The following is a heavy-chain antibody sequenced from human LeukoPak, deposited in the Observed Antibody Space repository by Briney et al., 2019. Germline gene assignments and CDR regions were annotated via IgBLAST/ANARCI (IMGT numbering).Heavy chain of an antibody. Sequence: GGSLRLSCAASGFTFSSYAMHWVRQAPGKGLEWVAVISYDGSNNYYADSVKGRFTISRDNSKNTLYLQMNSLRAEDTAVYYCARDGDIVVVPAAHYYYYYYMDVWGKGTTVTVSS. CDR2: ISYDGSNN. CDR1: GFTFSSYA. J-gene: IGHJ6*03. CDR3: ARDGDIVVVPAAHYYYYYYMDV. V-gene: IGHV3-30*01. D-gene: IGHD2-2*01.